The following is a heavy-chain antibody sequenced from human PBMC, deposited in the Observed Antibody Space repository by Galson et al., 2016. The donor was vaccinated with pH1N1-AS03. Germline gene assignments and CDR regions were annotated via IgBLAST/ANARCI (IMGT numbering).Heavy chain of an antibody. Sequence: CAISGDSVSSNIDAWNWIRQSPSGGLEWLGRTYWRSKWHNNYAVSVKSRITINPDTSKNQSSLQLNSVTPEDTAVYYCARGRYSAFDIWGQGTMVTVSS. CDR2: TYWRSKWHN. CDR3: ARGRYSAFDI. V-gene: IGHV6-1*01. D-gene: IGHD1-1*01. J-gene: IGHJ3*02. CDR1: GDSVSSNIDA.